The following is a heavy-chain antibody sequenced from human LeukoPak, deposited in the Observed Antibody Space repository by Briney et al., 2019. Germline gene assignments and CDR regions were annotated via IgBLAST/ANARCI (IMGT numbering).Heavy chain of an antibody. Sequence: SETLSLTCAVSGYSISSGYYWGWIRQPPGKGLVWIGSIYHGGSTYYNPSLKSRVTISVDTSKNQFSLKLSSVTAADTAVYYCARPYSGRFDYWGQGTLVTVSS. CDR2: IYHGGST. J-gene: IGHJ4*02. D-gene: IGHD1-26*01. CDR1: GYSISSGYY. CDR3: ARPYSGRFDY. V-gene: IGHV4-38-2*01.